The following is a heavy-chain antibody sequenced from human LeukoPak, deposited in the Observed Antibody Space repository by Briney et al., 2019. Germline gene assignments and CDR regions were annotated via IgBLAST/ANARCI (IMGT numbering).Heavy chain of an antibody. CDR3: ARCRGYCSSTSCYPNWFDP. V-gene: IGHV4-39*01. CDR1: GGSISSSSYY. J-gene: IGHJ5*02. D-gene: IGHD2-2*01. Sequence: PSETLSLTCTVSGGSISSSSYYWGWIRQPPGKGLEWIGSIYYSGSTYYNPSLKSRVTISVDTSKNQFSLKLSSVTAADTAVYYCARCRGYCSSTSCYPNWFDPWGQGTLVTVSS. CDR2: IYYSGST.